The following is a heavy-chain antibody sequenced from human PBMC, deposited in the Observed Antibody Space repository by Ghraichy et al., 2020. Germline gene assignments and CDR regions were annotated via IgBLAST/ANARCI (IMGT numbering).Heavy chain of an antibody. J-gene: IGHJ5*02. V-gene: IGHV4-39*01. CDR2: IHYTGST. CDR1: GGSINTSNYF. Sequence: SETLSLTCTVSGGSINTSNYFWGWIRQPPGKGLEWIGTIHYTGSTDYNPSLKSRVTISVDTSENQFSLRLTSLTAADTAVYYCARRLMSITISGVDNWFDPWGQGTLVTVSS. CDR3: ARRLMSITISGVDNWFDP. D-gene: IGHD3-3*01.